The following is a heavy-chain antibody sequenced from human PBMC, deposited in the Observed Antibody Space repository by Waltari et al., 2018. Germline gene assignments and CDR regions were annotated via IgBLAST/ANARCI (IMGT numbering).Heavy chain of an antibody. CDR2: IYYSGST. CDR1: GGSIRSSSYY. D-gene: IGHD6-6*01. Sequence: QLQLQESGPGLVKPSETLSLTCTVSGGSIRSSSYYWGWIRQPPGKGLEWIGSIYYSGSTYSNPSLKSRVTISVDTSKNQFSLKLSSVTAADTAVYYCARDDKYSSSIMWGQGTLVTVSS. J-gene: IGHJ4*02. CDR3: ARDDKYSSSIM. V-gene: IGHV4-39*07.